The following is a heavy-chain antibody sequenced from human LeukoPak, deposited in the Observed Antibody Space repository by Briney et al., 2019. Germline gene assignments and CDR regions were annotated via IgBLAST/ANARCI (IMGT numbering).Heavy chain of an antibody. J-gene: IGHJ6*03. D-gene: IGHD2-2*01. CDR3: ARTTEGYCSSASCFGFSYSYYMDV. V-gene: IGHV4-59*01. CDR2: IYYSGST. CDR1: GGSISSYY. Sequence: SETLSLTCTVSGGSISSYYWSWIRQPPGKGLEWIGYIYYSGSTNYNPSLKSRVTISVDTSKNQFSLKLSSVIAANTAVYYCARTTEGYCSSASCFGFSYSYYMDVWGKGTTVTISS.